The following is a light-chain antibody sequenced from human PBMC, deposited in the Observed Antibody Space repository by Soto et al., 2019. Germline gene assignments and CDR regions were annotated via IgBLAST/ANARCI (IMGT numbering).Light chain of an antibody. Sequence: DIQMTQSPSTLSASVADRVTITCRASQSISSWLAWYQQKPGKAPKLLIYKASSLESGVPSRFSGSGSGTEFTLTISSLQPDDFATYYCHQYNSFWTFGQGTKVEI. CDR3: HQYNSFWT. CDR2: KAS. J-gene: IGKJ1*01. V-gene: IGKV1-5*03. CDR1: QSISSW.